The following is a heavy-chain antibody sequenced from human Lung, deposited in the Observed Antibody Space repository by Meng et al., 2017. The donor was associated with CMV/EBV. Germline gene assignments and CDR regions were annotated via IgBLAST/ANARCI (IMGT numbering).Heavy chain of an antibody. D-gene: IGHD3-10*01. CDR1: GCTFTGYY. V-gene: IGHV1-2*02. CDR3: ARGPFYYSGMDV. Sequence: ASVXVSXKASGCTFTGYYIHWVRQAPGQGLEWMGWITPNSGGTNYAQKFQGRVTMTRDTSISTAYMELSRLRPDDTAVYYCARGPFYYSGMDVWGQGTTVTVSS. J-gene: IGHJ6*02. CDR2: ITPNSGGT.